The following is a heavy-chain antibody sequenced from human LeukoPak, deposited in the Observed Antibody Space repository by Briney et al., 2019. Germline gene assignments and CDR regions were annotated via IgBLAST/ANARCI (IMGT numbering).Heavy chain of an antibody. Sequence: PGGSLRLSCAASGFTFTTYDMNWVRQAPGKGLEWVSYISSTSSTIYYADSVKGRFTISRDNAKNSLYLQMNSLRAEDTAVYYCARRMATISHSFDYWGQGTLVIVSS. D-gene: IGHD5-24*01. CDR3: ARRMATISHSFDY. J-gene: IGHJ4*02. CDR2: ISSTSSTI. V-gene: IGHV3-48*04. CDR1: GFTFTTYD.